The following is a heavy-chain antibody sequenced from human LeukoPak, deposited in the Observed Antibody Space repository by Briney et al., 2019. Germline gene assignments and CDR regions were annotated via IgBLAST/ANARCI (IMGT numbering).Heavy chain of an antibody. CDR3: AGRGYLRPLDY. CDR2: IWFDGSNK. V-gene: IGHV3-33*01. CDR1: GFTFSGYG. Sequence: PGGSLRLSCAASGFTFSGYGMHWVRQAPGKGLEWVAVIWFDGSNKYYADSVKGRFTISRDNSKNTLYLQMNSLRAADTAVYYCAGRGYLRPLDYWGQGTLVTVSS. J-gene: IGHJ4*02. D-gene: IGHD2-2*03.